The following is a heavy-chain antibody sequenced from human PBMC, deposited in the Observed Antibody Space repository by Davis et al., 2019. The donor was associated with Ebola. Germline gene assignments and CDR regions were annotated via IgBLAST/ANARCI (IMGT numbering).Heavy chain of an antibody. Sequence: PGGSLRLSCAASGFTFSSYSMNWVRQAPGKGLEWVSAISGSGGSTYYADSVKGRFTISRDNSKNTLYLQMNSLRAEDTAVYYCAKDDGYSYGMDVWGQGTTVTVSS. V-gene: IGHV3-23*01. CDR2: ISGSGGST. CDR3: AKDDGYSYGMDV. CDR1: GFTFSSYS. J-gene: IGHJ6*02.